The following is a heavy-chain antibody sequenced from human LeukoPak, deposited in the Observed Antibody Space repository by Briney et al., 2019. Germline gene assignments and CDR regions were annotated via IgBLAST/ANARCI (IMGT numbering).Heavy chain of an antibody. CDR2: ISGSGGSA. Sequence: GGSLRLSCAASGFTFSSYAMSWVRQAPGKGLEWVSAISGSGGSAYYADSVKGRFTISRDNSKNTLYLQMNSLRAEDTAVYYCAKDLFYYDSSGFFDYWGQGTLVTVSS. CDR3: AKDLFYYDSSGFFDY. V-gene: IGHV3-23*01. CDR1: GFTFSSYA. D-gene: IGHD3-22*01. J-gene: IGHJ4*02.